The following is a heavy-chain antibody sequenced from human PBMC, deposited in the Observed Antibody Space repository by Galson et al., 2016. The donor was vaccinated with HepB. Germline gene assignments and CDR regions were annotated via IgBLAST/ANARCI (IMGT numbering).Heavy chain of an antibody. V-gene: IGHV3-15*07. CDR1: GFSFSNAW. CDR3: TTDGLLRYFDWLSSASDY. Sequence: SLRLSCAASGFSFSNAWVNWVRQAPGKGLEWVSRIKRKTDGGTTDYAAPVKGRFIISRDDSKNTLYLQMNSLKTEDTAVYYCTTDGLLRYFDWLSSASDYWGQGTLVTVSS. J-gene: IGHJ4*02. D-gene: IGHD3-9*01. CDR2: IKRKTDGGTT.